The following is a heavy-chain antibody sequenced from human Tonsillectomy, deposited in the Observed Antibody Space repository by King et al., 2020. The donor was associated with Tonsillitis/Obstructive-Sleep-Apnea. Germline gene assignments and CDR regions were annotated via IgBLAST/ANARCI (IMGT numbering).Heavy chain of an antibody. CDR1: GGSITSYH. CDR2: IYYSGST. J-gene: IGHJ6*02. V-gene: IGHV4-59*12. D-gene: IGHD2-2*01. Sequence: VQLQESGPGLVKPSETLSLTCTVSGGSITSYHWNWIRQPPGKGLEWIGYIYYSGSTKYNPSLKSRVTISVDTSKNQFSLNVSSVTAADTAVYYCAREVDYGMDVWGQGTTVTVSS. CDR3: AREVDYGMDV.